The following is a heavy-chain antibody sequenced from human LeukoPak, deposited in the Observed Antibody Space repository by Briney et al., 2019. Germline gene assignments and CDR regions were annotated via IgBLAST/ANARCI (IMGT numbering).Heavy chain of an antibody. V-gene: IGHV3-23*01. D-gene: IGHD5-18*01. CDR1: GFTFSSYA. Sequence: GGSLRLSCAASGFTFSSYAMTWVRQAPGKGLEWVSGTSGSGGSTHYADSVKGRFTISRDDSKNTLYLQMNSLRAEDTAVYYCAKVAGYSYVYYIDYWGQGTLVTVSS. CDR3: AKVAGYSYVYYIDY. J-gene: IGHJ4*02. CDR2: TSGSGGST.